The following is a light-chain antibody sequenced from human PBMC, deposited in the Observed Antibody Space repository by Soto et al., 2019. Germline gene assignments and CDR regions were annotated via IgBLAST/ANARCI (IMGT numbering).Light chain of an antibody. Sequence: SYELTQPPSVSVSPGQTASITCSGDKLGDKYACWYQQKPGQSPVLVIYQDTKRPSGIPERFSGSKSGNTATLTISGTQAIDEADYYCQAWGSSTPVVFGGGTKLTVL. CDR2: QDT. V-gene: IGLV3-1*01. J-gene: IGLJ2*01. CDR1: KLGDKY. CDR3: QAWGSSTPVV.